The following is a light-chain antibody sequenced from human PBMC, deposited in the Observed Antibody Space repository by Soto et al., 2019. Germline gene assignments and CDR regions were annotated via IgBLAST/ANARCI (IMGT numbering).Light chain of an antibody. Sequence: IQVAQSASSSPASVGGRVTITCRASKSIYSNLNWHQQKPGKAPNLLIYAASSLESGVPARFSGSGSRTHFTLTSTGLPPEDFATYYCQQTYSSLPITFGHGTRLEIK. CDR3: QQTYSSLPIT. CDR2: AAS. J-gene: IGKJ5*01. V-gene: IGKV1-39*01. CDR1: KSIYSN.